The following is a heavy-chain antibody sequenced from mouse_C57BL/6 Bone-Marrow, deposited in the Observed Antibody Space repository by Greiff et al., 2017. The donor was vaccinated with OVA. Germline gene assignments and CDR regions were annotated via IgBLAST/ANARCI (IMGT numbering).Heavy chain of an antibody. Sequence: VQLQQSGPGLVQPSQSLSITCTVSGFSLTSYGVHWVRQSPGKGLEWLGVIWRGGSTDYNAAFMSRLSITKDNSKSQVFFKMNSLQADDTAIYDCAKKAYDYDGYYAMDYWGQGTSVTVSS. J-gene: IGHJ4*01. V-gene: IGHV2-5*01. CDR3: AKKAYDYDGYYAMDY. CDR2: IWRGGST. D-gene: IGHD2-4*01. CDR1: GFSLTSYG.